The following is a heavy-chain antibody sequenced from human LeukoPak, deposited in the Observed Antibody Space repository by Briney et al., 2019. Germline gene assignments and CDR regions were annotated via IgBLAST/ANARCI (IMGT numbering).Heavy chain of an antibody. D-gene: IGHD3-22*01. CDR1: GYSFTSYW. Sequence: GESLKISCQGSGYSFTSYWIGWVRQMPGKGLEWMGIIYPGDSDTRYSPSFQGQVTISADKSISTAYLQWSSLKASDTAMYYCARRFYYDSSLSYYFDYWGQGTLVTVSS. CDR3: ARRFYYDSSLSYYFDY. J-gene: IGHJ4*02. V-gene: IGHV5-51*01. CDR2: IYPGDSDT.